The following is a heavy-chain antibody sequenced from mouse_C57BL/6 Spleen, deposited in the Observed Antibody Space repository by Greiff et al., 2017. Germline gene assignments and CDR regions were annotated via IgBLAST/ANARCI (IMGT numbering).Heavy chain of an antibody. V-gene: IGHV3-1*01. CDR2: ISYSGST. CDR3: ARGYSNGGFAY. J-gene: IGHJ3*01. D-gene: IGHD2-5*01. CDR1: GYSITSGYD. Sequence: VQLKESGPGMVKPSQSLSLTCTVTGYSITSGYDWHWIRHFPGNKLEWMGYISYSGSTNYNPSLKSRISITHDTSKNHFFLKLNSVTTEDTATYYCARGYSNGGFAYWGQGTLVTVSA.